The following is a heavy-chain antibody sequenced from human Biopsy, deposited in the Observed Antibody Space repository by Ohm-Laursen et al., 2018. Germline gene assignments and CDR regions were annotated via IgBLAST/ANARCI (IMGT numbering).Heavy chain of an antibody. D-gene: IGHD2-21*01. Sequence: GSLRLSCTASGFTLSSYSMNWVRQTPGKGLEWVSTISSSSDNIYYVDSVKGRFTISRDNAKNSLYLQMNSLRAEDTAVYYCARSRGSSVIATIYYYGMDVWGQGTTVTVSS. CDR3: ARSRGSSVIATIYYYGMDV. CDR2: ISSSSDNI. CDR1: GFTLSSYS. V-gene: IGHV3-21*01. J-gene: IGHJ6*02.